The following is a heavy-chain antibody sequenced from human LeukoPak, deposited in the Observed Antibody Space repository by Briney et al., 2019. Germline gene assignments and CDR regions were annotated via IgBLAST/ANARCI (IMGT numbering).Heavy chain of an antibody. CDR2: IIPIFGTA. D-gene: IGHD6-13*01. V-gene: IGHV1-69*06. CDR3: ARDYSSSWYFDP. J-gene: IGHJ4*02. Sequence: ASVKVSCKASGGTFSSYAISWVRQAPGQGLEWMGGIIPIFGTANYAQKFQGRVTITADKSTSTAYMEPSSLRSGDTAVYYCARDYSSSWYFDPWGQGTLVTVSS. CDR1: GGTFSSYA.